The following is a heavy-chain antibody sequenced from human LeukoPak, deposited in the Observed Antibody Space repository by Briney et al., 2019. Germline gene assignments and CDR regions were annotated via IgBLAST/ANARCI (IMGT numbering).Heavy chain of an antibody. D-gene: IGHD3-10*01. CDR1: GGSFSGYY. CDR3: ARVWFGETTQYYFDY. V-gene: IGHV4-34*01. CDR2: INHSGST. Sequence: SETLSLTYAVYGGSFSGYYWSWIRQPPGKGLEWIGEINHSGSTNYNPSLKSRVTISVDTSKNQFSLKLSSVTAADTAVYYCARVWFGETTQYYFDYWGQGTLVTVSS. J-gene: IGHJ4*02.